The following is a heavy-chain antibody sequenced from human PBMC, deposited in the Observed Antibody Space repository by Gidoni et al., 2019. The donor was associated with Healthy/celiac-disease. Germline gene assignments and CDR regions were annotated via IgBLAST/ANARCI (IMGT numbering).Heavy chain of an antibody. CDR2: ISGSGGST. CDR3: AKADAVVVVPAAMSFDY. V-gene: IGHV3-23*01. CDR1: GFTFSSYA. Sequence: EVQLLESGGGLVQPGGSLRLSCAASGFTFSSYAMSWVRQAPGKGLEWVSAISGSGGSTYYADSVKGRFTISRDNSKNTLYLQMNSLRAEDTAVYYCAKADAVVVVPAAMSFDYWGQGTLVTVSS. D-gene: IGHD2-2*01. J-gene: IGHJ4*02.